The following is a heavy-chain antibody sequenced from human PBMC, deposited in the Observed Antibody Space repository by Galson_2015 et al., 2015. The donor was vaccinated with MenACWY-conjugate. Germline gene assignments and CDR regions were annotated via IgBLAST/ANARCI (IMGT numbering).Heavy chain of an antibody. CDR2: TYYRSRWHN. D-gene: IGHD6-13*01. V-gene: IGHV6-1*01. CDR3: ARGVTRTSGTINWYFDF. Sequence: AISGDSVSSNSAAWTWIRQSPSRGLEWLGRTYYRSRWHNDYAVSVKSRITINPDTSRNQLSLQLSSVTPEDTAVYYCARGVTRTSGTINWYFDFWGRGTLATVSS. J-gene: IGHJ2*01. CDR1: GDSVSSNSAA.